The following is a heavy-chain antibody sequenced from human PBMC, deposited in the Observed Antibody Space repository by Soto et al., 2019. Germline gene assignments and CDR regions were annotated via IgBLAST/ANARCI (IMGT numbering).Heavy chain of an antibody. D-gene: IGHD3-3*01. CDR1: GFTFSSYG. CDR2: ISYDGSNK. J-gene: IGHJ4*02. CDR3: AKDQPYYDFWSGQYNFDY. V-gene: IGHV3-30*18. Sequence: QVQLVESGGGVVQPGRSLRLSCAASGFTFSSYGMHWVRQAPGKGLEWVAVISYDGSNKYYADSVKGRFTISRDNSKNTLYLQMNSLRAEETAVYYCAKDQPYYDFWSGQYNFDYWGQGTLVTVSS.